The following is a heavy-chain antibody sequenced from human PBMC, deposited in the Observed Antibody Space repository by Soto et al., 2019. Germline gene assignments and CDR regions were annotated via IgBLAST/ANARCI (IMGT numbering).Heavy chain of an antibody. CDR1: GGSISSSSYY. V-gene: IGHV4-39*01. CDR3: ARRYITIFGVVNYMDV. J-gene: IGHJ6*03. Sequence: SETLSLTCTVSGGSISSSSYYWGWIRQPPGKGLEWIGSIYYSGSTYYNPSLKSRVTISVDTSKNQFSLKLSSVTAADTAVYYCARRYITIFGVVNYMDVWGKGTTVTVSS. D-gene: IGHD3-3*01. CDR2: IYYSGST.